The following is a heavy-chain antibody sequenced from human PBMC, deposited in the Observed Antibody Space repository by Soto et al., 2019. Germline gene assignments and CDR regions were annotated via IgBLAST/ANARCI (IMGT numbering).Heavy chain of an antibody. CDR2: IWYDGSNK. CDR1: GFTFSTYA. V-gene: IGHV3-33*01. CDR3: ARESSSNYYYNYGMDV. D-gene: IGHD4-4*01. Sequence: PGGSLRLSCAASGFTFSTYAMHWVRQAPGKGLEWVAVIWYDGSNKYYAASVKGRFTISRGNSKNTLSLQLSSLRAEDTAVYFCARESSSNYYYNYGMDVWGQGTTVTVSS. J-gene: IGHJ6*02.